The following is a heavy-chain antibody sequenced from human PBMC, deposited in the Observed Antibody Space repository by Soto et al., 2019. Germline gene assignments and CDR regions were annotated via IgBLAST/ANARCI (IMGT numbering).Heavy chain of an antibody. CDR3: AKDRAYGSGLSMDV. D-gene: IGHD3-10*01. CDR1: GFTFSSYA. V-gene: IGHV3-64*04. J-gene: IGHJ6*02. CDR2: ISSNGGST. Sequence: PGGSLRLSCSASGFTFSSYAMHWVRQAPGKGLEYVSAISSNGGSTYYADSVKGRFTISRDNSKNTLYLQMNSLRAEDTAVYYCAKDRAYGSGLSMDVWGQGTTVTVSS.